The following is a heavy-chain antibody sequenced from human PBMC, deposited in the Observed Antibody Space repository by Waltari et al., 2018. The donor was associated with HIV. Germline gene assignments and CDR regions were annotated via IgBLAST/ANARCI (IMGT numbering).Heavy chain of an antibody. CDR2: ISGYNGNT. Sequence: VQLVQSGAEMRKPGASVKVSCRALGYPFSAYTHSWVRQAPGQGLEWMGWISGYNGNTNYAQKFQGRVNMTTDTSTSTAHMELRSLRSDDTAVYYCARGVSIVRGVMIRGHMDVWGQGTTVTVSS. CDR1: GYPFSAYT. J-gene: IGHJ6*02. D-gene: IGHD3-10*01. V-gene: IGHV1-18*01. CDR3: ARGVSIVRGVMIRGHMDV.